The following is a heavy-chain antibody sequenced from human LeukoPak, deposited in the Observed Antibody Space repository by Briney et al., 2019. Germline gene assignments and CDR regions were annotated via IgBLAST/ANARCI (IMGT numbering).Heavy chain of an antibody. J-gene: IGHJ6*03. CDR2: IFYSGST. Sequence: SETLSLTCTVSGGSISSYYWSWIRQPPGKGLEWIGYIFYSGSTNYNPSLKSRLTISMDASKNQFSLKLISVTAADTAVYYCGRGHGPQKNSWLQSGSRYYYMDVWGKGTTVTVSS. D-gene: IGHD5-24*01. V-gene: IGHV4-59*01. CDR1: GGSISSYY. CDR3: GRGHGPQKNSWLQSGSRYYYMDV.